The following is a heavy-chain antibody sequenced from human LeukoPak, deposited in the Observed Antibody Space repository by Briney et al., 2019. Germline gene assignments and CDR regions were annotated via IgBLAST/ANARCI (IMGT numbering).Heavy chain of an antibody. J-gene: IGHJ4*02. CDR2: TYFRSKWYN. Sequence: SQTLSLTCAISGDSVSSNSGAWNWIRQSPSGGLEWLGRTYFRSKWYNDYAVSVKSRITINPDTSKNQFSLQLNSVTPEDTAVYYCARAPPYDTTWQFDYWGQGTLVTVSS. CDR3: ARAPPYDTTWQFDY. D-gene: IGHD3-22*01. V-gene: IGHV6-1*01. CDR1: GDSVSSNSGA.